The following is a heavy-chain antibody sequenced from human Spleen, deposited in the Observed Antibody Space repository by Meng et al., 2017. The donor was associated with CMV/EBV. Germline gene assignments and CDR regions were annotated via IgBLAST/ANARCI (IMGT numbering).Heavy chain of an antibody. J-gene: IGHJ6*02. Sequence: SETLSLTCTVSGGSISSYYWSWIRQPPGKGLEWIGYIYYSGSTNYNPSLKSRVTISVDTSKNQFSLKLSSVTAADTAVYYCARDQHDILTGSYRYYGLDVWGQGTTVTVSS. CDR1: GGSISSYY. V-gene: IGHV4-59*01. CDR2: IYYSGST. CDR3: ARDQHDILTGSYRYYGLDV. D-gene: IGHD3-9*01.